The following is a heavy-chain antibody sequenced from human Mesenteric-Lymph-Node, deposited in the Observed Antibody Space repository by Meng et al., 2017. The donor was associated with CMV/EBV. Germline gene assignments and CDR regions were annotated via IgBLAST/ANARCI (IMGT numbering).Heavy chain of an antibody. Sequence: GSLRLSCTVSGYSIGTGYYWGWIRQPPGEGLEWIGSISHSGINYYNPSLKSRVIISMDTSNNHFSLKLNSVTAADTAVYYCARKDPEPGGFDYWGQGTLVTSPQ. J-gene: IGHJ4*02. V-gene: IGHV4-38-2*02. CDR3: ARKDPEPGGFDY. CDR1: GYSIGTGYY. D-gene: IGHD1-14*01. CDR2: ISHSGIN.